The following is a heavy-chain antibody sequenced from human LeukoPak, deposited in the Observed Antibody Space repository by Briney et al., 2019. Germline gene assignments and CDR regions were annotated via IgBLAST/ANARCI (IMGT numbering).Heavy chain of an antibody. V-gene: IGHV1-24*01. D-gene: IGHD3-22*01. Sequence: ASVKVSCKVSGYTLTVLSMHWVRQAPGKGLEWMGGFDPEDGETIYAQKFQGRVTMTEDTSTDTAYMELSSLRSEDTAVYYCATESYDSSGYYPRLDYWGQGTLVTVSS. J-gene: IGHJ4*02. CDR1: GYTLTVLS. CDR2: FDPEDGET. CDR3: ATESYDSSGYYPRLDY.